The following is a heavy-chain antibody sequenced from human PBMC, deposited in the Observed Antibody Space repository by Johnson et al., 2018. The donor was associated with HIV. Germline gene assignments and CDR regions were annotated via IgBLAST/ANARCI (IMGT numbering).Heavy chain of an antibody. Sequence: VQLVESGGGLIQPGGSLRLSCVASGFTFSNYAMAWVRQAPGKGLEWVSTMSGSGGTTYYADSVKGRFTISRDNSKSRLYLQMNSLRAEDTVLYYCAKDGPPFDIWGQGTMVTVSS. J-gene: IGHJ3*02. CDR2: MSGSGGTT. V-gene: IGHV3-23*04. CDR3: AKDGPPFDI. CDR1: GFTFSNYA.